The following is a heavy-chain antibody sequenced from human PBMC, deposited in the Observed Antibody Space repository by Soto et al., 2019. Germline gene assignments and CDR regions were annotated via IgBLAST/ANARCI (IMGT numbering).Heavy chain of an antibody. CDR1: GGSISSYY. D-gene: IGHD5-18*01. Sequence: SETLSLTCTVSGGSISSYYWSWIRQPPGKGLEWIGYIYYSGSTNYNPSLKSRVTISVDTSKNQFSLKLSSVTAADTAVYYCARDVGQLWPPTNNNWFDPWGQGTLVTVSS. V-gene: IGHV4-59*01. J-gene: IGHJ5*02. CDR2: IYYSGST. CDR3: ARDVGQLWPPTNNNWFDP.